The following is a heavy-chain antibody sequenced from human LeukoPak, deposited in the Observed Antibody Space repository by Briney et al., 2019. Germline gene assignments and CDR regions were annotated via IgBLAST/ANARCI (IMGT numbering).Heavy chain of an antibody. Sequence: GGSLRLSCAASGFTFSNYWMNWVRQAPGKGLEWVANIKQDGSEKYYVDSVKGRFTISRDNAKNSLHLQMNSLGAEDTAVYYCVREGYNNTWYRSWGQGTLVTVSS. CDR2: IKQDGSEK. CDR1: GFTFSNYW. V-gene: IGHV3-7*03. D-gene: IGHD6-13*01. J-gene: IGHJ5*02. CDR3: VREGYNNTWYRS.